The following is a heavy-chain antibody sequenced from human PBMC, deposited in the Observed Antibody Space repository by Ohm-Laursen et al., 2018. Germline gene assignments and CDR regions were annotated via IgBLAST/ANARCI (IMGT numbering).Heavy chain of an antibody. CDR2: ISDTGSHI. Sequence: SLRLSCAASAFSLTASNMNWVRQAPGTGLEWVSYISDTGSHIYYAGSVRGRFTISRDNAQNSLYLHMSSLRAEDTAVYYCAGLLSGSSPEDYWGQGTLVTVSS. V-gene: IGHV3-21*04. D-gene: IGHD1-26*01. CDR1: AFSLTASN. J-gene: IGHJ4*02. CDR3: AGLLSGSSPEDY.